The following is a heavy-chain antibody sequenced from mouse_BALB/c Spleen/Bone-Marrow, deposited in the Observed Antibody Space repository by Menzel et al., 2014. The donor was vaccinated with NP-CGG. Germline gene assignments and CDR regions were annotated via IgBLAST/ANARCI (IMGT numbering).Heavy chain of an antibody. CDR3: AKGGNYRYDFHY. Sequence: EVQLQQSGPELVKPGASVKMSCKASGYTFTSYVMHWVKQKPGQGLEWIGYINPYNDGTKYNEKFKGMATLTSDRSSTTSYIQLSILTSEDSSFYYCAKGGNYRYDFHYWGQGTTLTVSS. CDR2: INPYNDGT. CDR1: GYTFTSYV. J-gene: IGHJ2*01. V-gene: IGHV1-14*01. D-gene: IGHD2-14*01.